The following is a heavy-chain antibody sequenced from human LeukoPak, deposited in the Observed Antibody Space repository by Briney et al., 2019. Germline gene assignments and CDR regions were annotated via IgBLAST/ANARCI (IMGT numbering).Heavy chain of an antibody. V-gene: IGHV4-61*02. CDR3: AREDYDILTGYEYYMDV. CDR2: IYTSGST. D-gene: IGHD3-9*01. J-gene: IGHJ6*03. CDR1: GGSISSGNYY. Sequence: SETLSLTCTVSGGSISSGNYYWSWIRQPAGKGLEWIGLIYTSGSTKYNPSLKSRVNISVDTSKNQFSLKLSSVTAADTAVYYCAREDYDILTGYEYYMDVWGKGTTVTISS.